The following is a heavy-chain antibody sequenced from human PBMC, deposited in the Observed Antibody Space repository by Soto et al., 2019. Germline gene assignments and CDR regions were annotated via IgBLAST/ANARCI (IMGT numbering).Heavy chain of an antibody. V-gene: IGHV3-23*01. CDR2: ISGSGSST. J-gene: IGHJ3*02. CDR3: PREGPGGYGSGSPYGFEI. Sequence: EVQLLESGGGLVQPGGSLRLSCAASGFTFSSYAMSWVRQAPGKGLEWVAGISGSGSSTYYVDSVKGRFSISRDNSKNTLYLQMNRLRDEHTAVYYCPREGPGGYGSGSPYGFEIWGEGRMVTVST. CDR1: GFTFSSYA. D-gene: IGHD3-10*01.